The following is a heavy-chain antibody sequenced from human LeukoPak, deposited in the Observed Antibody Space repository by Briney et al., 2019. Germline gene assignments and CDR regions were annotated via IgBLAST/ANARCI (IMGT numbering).Heavy chain of an antibody. D-gene: IGHD2-2*01. CDR2: INHSGST. Sequence: SETLSLTCAVYGGSFSGYYWSWIRQPPGKGLEWIGEINHSGSTNYNPSLKSRVTISVDTSKNQFFLKLSSVTAADTAVYYCARDQLGYCSSTSCPPDYWGQGTLVTVSS. CDR1: GGSFSGYY. V-gene: IGHV4-34*01. CDR3: ARDQLGYCSSTSCPPDY. J-gene: IGHJ4*02.